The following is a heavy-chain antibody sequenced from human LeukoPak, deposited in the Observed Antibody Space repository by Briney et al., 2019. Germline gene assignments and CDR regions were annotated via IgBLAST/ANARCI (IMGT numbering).Heavy chain of an antibody. CDR3: ARAGGWAREDYKGDAFHI. J-gene: IGHJ3*02. V-gene: IGHV1-18*01. D-gene: IGHD6-19*01. CDR1: GYTFTNYG. CDR2: ISTYNGNS. Sequence: ASVKVSCKASGYTFTNYGISWVRQAPGQGLEWRGWISTYNGNSNYAQKLQDRVTMTTDTSTTTAYMDLRGLRSDDTAVYYCARAGGWAREDYKGDAFHIWGQGTMVTVSS.